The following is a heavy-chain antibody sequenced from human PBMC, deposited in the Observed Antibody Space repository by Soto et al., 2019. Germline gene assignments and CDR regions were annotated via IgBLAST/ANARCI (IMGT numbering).Heavy chain of an antibody. J-gene: IGHJ6*02. CDR1: GLTFSNYA. CDR2: ISGGGASS. Sequence: EVKLLESGGGFVQPGGSLRLSCTASGLTFSNYAMSWVRQAPGKGLEFVSFISGGGASSLSADSVKGRFTVSRDNLKNTLSLQMNSLRVEDTAVYYCAKDVEVGATVFHFGMDVWGQGTTVTVSS. D-gene: IGHD1-26*01. CDR3: AKDVEVGATVFHFGMDV. V-gene: IGHV3-23*01.